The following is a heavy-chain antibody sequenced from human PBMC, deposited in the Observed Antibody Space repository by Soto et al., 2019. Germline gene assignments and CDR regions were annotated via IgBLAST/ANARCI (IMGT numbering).Heavy chain of an antibody. CDR3: ARDLWAAAGTNNYNYYGMDV. J-gene: IGHJ6*02. V-gene: IGHV3-21*01. CDR1: GFTFSRYS. Sequence: PGGSLRLSCAASGFTFSRYSMNWVRQAPGKGLEWVSSIFSSSSYIYYADSVKGRFTISRDNAKNSLYLQMNSLRAEDTAVYYCARDLWAAAGTNNYNYYGMDVWGQGTTVTVSS. CDR2: IFSSSSYI. D-gene: IGHD6-13*01.